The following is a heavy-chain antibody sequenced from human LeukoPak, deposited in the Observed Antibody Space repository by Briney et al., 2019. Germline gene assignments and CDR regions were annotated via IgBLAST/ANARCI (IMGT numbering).Heavy chain of an antibody. CDR3: AREGGIQLWSSYYFDY. D-gene: IGHD5-18*01. V-gene: IGHV1-18*01. CDR1: GYTFTSYG. Sequence: ASVKVSCKASGYTFTSYGINWVRQAPGQGLEWMGWISAYNGNTNYAQKLQGRVTMTTDTSTSTAYMELRSLRSDDTAVYYCAREGGIQLWSSYYFDYWGQGTLVTVSS. J-gene: IGHJ4*02. CDR2: ISAYNGNT.